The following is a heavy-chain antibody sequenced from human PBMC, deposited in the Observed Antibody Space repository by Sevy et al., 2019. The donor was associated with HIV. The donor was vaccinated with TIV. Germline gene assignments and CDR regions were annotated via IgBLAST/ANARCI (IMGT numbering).Heavy chain of an antibody. D-gene: IGHD3-10*01. CDR3: ARQGGLVDRAFDY. Sequence: SETLSLTCTVSGVSMSGSSYDWGWLRQPPGKGLEWIASIFFSGSTYYNPSLKGRVTISVDTSKSQFSLKLNSVTAADTALYYCARQGGLVDRAFDYWGQGTLVTVSS. CDR2: IFFSGST. J-gene: IGHJ4*02. V-gene: IGHV4-39*01. CDR1: GVSMSGSSYD.